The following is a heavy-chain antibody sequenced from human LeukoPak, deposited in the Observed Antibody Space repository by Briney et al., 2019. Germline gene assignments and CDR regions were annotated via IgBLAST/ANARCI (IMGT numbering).Heavy chain of an antibody. CDR3: ARNKYYDILTGYFPDAFDI. V-gene: IGHV4-39*01. J-gene: IGHJ3*02. Sequence: KASETLSLTCTVSGGSISSSSYYWGWIRQPPGKGLEWIGSIYYSGSTYYNPSLKSRVTISVDTSKNQFSLKLSSVTAADTAVYYCARNKYYDILTGYFPDAFDIWGQGTMVTVSS. CDR1: GGSISSSSYY. D-gene: IGHD3-9*01. CDR2: IYYSGST.